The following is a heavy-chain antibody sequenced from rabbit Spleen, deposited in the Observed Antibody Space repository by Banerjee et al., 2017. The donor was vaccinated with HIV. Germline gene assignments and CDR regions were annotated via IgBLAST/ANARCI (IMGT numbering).Heavy chain of an antibody. CDR1: GFSFSDRDV. Sequence: QEQLEESGGGLVKPEGSLTLTCKASGFSFSDRDVMCWVRQAPGKGLEWIRCINTATGKDVYASWAKGRFTISTTSSTTVTLQMTSLTAADTATYFCARDLVAVIGWNFNLWGQGTLVTVS. CDR2: INTATGKD. J-gene: IGHJ4*01. V-gene: IGHV1S45*01. CDR3: ARDLVAVIGWNFNL. D-gene: IGHD1-1*01.